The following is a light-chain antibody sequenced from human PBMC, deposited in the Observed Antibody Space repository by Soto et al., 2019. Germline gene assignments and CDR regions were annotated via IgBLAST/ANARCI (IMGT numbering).Light chain of an antibody. CDR1: QTITSW. CDR3: QHYNSYSEA. V-gene: IGKV1-5*03. CDR2: KAC. Sequence: DIQLTQSPSTLSGSVGDRVTITCRASQTITSWLAWYQQKRGKAPKPLMEKACTLKSGGPSRCSGSRSGTEFTRTISSLQRDDFATYYCQHYNSYSEAFGQRTKV. J-gene: IGKJ1*01.